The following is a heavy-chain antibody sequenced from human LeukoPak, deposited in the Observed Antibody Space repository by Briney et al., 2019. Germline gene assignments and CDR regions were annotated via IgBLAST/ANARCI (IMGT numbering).Heavy chain of an antibody. J-gene: IGHJ5*02. D-gene: IGHD6-13*01. CDR3: ARPIGSSWYGWFDP. Sequence: GASVKVSCKASGYTFTSYGISWVRQAPGQGLEWVGWISAYNGNTNYAQKLQGRVTMTTDTSTSTAYMELRSLRSDDTAVYYCARPIGSSWYGWFDPWGQGTLVTVSP. CDR1: GYTFTSYG. CDR2: ISAYNGNT. V-gene: IGHV1-18*01.